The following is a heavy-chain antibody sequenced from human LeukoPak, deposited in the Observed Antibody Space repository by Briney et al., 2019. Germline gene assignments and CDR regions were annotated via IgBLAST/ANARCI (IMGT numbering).Heavy chain of an antibody. J-gene: IGHJ4*02. CDR3: ARSYGDYGRAFDY. Sequence: GGSLRLSCAASGFTFSSYAMYWVRQAPGKGLEWVAVISYDGSNKYYADSVKGRFTISRDNSKNTLYLQMNSLRAEDTAVYYCARSYGDYGRAFDYWGQGTLVTVSS. V-gene: IGHV3-30-3*01. CDR1: GFTFSSYA. CDR2: ISYDGSNK. D-gene: IGHD4-17*01.